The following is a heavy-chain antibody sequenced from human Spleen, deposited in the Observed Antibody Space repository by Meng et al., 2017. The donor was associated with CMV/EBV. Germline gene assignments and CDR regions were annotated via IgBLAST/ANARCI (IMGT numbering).Heavy chain of an antibody. D-gene: IGHD6-13*01. CDR2: IYYSGST. CDR3: AREGGIAAAGYYFDY. Sequence: VQLQDSGPGLVKPSQTLSLTCTVSGGSISSGGYYWSWIRQHPGKGLEWIGYIYYSGSTYYNPSLKSRVTISVDTSKNQFSLKLSSVTAADTAMYYCAREGGIAAAGYYFDYWGQGTLVTVSS. CDR1: GGSISSGGYY. V-gene: IGHV4-31*03. J-gene: IGHJ4*02.